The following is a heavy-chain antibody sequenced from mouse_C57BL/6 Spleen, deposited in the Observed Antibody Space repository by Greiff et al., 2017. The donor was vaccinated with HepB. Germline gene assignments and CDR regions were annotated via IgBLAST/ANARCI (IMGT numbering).Heavy chain of an antibody. D-gene: IGHD2-3*01. CDR1: GYSFTDYN. CDR2: INPNYGTT. Sequence: EVQLQQSGPELVKPGASVKISCKASGYSFTDYNMNWVKQSNGKSLEWIGVINPNYGTTSYNQKFKGKATLTVDQSSSTAYMQLNSLTSEDSAVYYCATSRWLLPRGWLAYWGQGTLVTVSA. V-gene: IGHV1-39*01. J-gene: IGHJ3*01. CDR3: ATSRWLLPRGWLAY.